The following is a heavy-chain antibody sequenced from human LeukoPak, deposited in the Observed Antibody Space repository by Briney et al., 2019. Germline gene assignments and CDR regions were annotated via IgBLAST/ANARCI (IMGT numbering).Heavy chain of an antibody. CDR1: GGTFSSYA. CDR2: IIPIFRIA. V-gene: IGHV1-69*04. Sequence: ASVKVSCKASGGTFSSYAISWVRQAPGQGLEWMGRIIPIFRIANYAQKFQGRVRITADKSTSTAYMELSILRSEDTAVYYCARDLTRDGYNHDIRYGMDVWGQGTTVTVSS. J-gene: IGHJ6*02. CDR3: ARDLTRDGYNHDIRYGMDV. D-gene: IGHD5-24*01.